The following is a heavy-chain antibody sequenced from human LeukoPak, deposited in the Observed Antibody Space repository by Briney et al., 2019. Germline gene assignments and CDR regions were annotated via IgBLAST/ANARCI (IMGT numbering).Heavy chain of an antibody. CDR3: ARDPSNTSGRYIYFDS. J-gene: IGHJ4*02. CDR1: GYTFTRYA. CDR2: ISTYNGDT. Sequence: ASVKVSCKASGYTFTRYAISWVRQAPGQGLEWMGWISTYNGDTNYAQNLQGRVTMTRDTSSTSAYMELRSLRSDDTAVYYCARDPSNTSGRYIYFDSWNQGTLVTVSS. V-gene: IGHV1-18*04. D-gene: IGHD6-19*01.